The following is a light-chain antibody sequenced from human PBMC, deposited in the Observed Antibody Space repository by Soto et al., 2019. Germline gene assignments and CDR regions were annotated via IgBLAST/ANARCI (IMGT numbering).Light chain of an antibody. Sequence: IVLTHSPDTLSLSPGERSTLSFKASHKITAYSLAWYQQKPGQAPRLLIYGASTRATGIPARFSGSGSGTEFTLTISSLQSEDFAVYYCQQYNNWPRTFGQGTKVDSK. CDR1: HKITAY. CDR2: GAS. V-gene: IGKV3-15*01. CDR3: QQYNNWPRT. J-gene: IGKJ1*01.